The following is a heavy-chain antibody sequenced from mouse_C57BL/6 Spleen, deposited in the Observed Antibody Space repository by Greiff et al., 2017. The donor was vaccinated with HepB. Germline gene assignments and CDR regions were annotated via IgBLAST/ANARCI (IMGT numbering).Heavy chain of an antibody. J-gene: IGHJ2*01. CDR3: ASRGNYDYDY. CDR2: IYPRSGNT. CDR1: GYTFTSYG. V-gene: IGHV1-81*01. Sequence: QVQLKESGAELARPGASVKLSCKASGYTFTSYGISWVKQRTGQGLEWIGEIYPRSGNTYYNEKFKGKATLTADKSSSTAYMGLRSLTSEDSAVYFCASRGNYDYDYWGQGTTLTVSS. D-gene: IGHD2-4*01.